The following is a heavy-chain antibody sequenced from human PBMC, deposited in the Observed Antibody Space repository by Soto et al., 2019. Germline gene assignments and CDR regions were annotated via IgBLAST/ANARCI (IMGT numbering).Heavy chain of an antibody. CDR1: EDVFTVYG. J-gene: IGHJ4*02. CDR3: ATQGAHSSTWND. D-gene: IGHD6-13*01. Sequence: LWESLRICWNVSEDVFTVYGIGWARQEPGKGLEWIGIIYPGDSDTRYNPFFQGQVTISADKSITTAYLQWTSLKASDTAMYYCATQGAHSSTWNDWGQGTLVTVSS. CDR2: IYPGDSDT. V-gene: IGHV5-51*01.